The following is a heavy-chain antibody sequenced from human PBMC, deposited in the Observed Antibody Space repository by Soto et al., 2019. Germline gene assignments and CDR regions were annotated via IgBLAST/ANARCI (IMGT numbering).Heavy chain of an antibody. V-gene: IGHV1-69*01. CDR3: ARAISYGSGSALTPWDPWFDP. J-gene: IGHJ5*02. D-gene: IGHD3-10*01. CDR1: GGTFSSYA. CDR2: IIPIFGTA. Sequence: QVQLVQSGAEVKKPGSSVKVSCKASGGTFSSYAISWVRQAPGQWLEWMGGIIPIFGTANYAQKFQGRVTITADESTSTAYMELSSLRSEDTAVYYCARAISYGSGSALTPWDPWFDPWGQGTLVTVSS.